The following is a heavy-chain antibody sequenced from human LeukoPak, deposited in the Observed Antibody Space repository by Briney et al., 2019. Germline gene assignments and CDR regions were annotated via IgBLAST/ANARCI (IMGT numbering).Heavy chain of an antibody. J-gene: IGHJ6*02. CDR3: ARDRSSSYYYYYGMDV. D-gene: IGHD6-13*01. Sequence: SETLSLTCTVSGSSISSGYYWGWIRQPPGKGLEWIGSIFHTGNAYYNPSLKSRVTVSVDTSKNQFSLKLSSVTAADTAVYYCARDRSSSYYYYYGMDVWGLGTTVTVSS. V-gene: IGHV4-38-2*02. CDR2: IFHTGNA. CDR1: GSSISSGYY.